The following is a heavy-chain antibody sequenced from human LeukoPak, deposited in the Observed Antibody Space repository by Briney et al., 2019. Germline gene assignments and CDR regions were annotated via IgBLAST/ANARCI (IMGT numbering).Heavy chain of an antibody. J-gene: IGHJ5*02. Sequence: ASVKVSCKASGYTFTYYDINWVRQAPGQGLEWMGGIIPIFGTANYAQKFRGRVTITADESTSTAYMELSSLRSEDTAVYYCASVTYYYDSSGYYYNWFDPWGQGTLVTVSS. CDR1: GYTFTYYD. D-gene: IGHD3-22*01. CDR2: IIPIFGTA. CDR3: ASVTYYYDSSGYYYNWFDP. V-gene: IGHV1-69*13.